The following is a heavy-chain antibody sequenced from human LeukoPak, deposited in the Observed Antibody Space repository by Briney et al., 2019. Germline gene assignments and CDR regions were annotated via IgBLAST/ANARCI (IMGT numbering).Heavy chain of an antibody. CDR3: ARYDGDYVWEEGYYFDY. D-gene: IGHD3-16*01. CDR2: IYGGGGT. CDR1: GFTFSSYA. V-gene: IGHV3-66*01. J-gene: IGHJ4*02. Sequence: HPGGSLRLSCAASGFTFSSYAMSWVRQAPGKGLEWVSVIYGGGGTYYADSVKGRFTISRDNSKNTLYLQMNSLRAEDTAVYYCARYDGDYVWEEGYYFDYWGQGTLVTVSS.